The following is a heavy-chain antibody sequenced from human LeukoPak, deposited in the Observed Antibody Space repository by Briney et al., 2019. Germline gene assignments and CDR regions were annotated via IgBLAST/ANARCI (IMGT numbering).Heavy chain of an antibody. CDR1: GFTFSSYS. V-gene: IGHV3-21*01. J-gene: IGHJ4*02. D-gene: IGHD3-22*01. Sequence: GGSLRLSCAASGFTFSSYSMNWLRQAPGKGLEWVSSISSSSSYIYYADSVKGRFTISRDNAKNSLYLQMNSLRAEDTAVYYCAREDDSSGYPYDYWGQGTLVTVSS. CDR2: ISSSSSYI. CDR3: AREDDSSGYPYDY.